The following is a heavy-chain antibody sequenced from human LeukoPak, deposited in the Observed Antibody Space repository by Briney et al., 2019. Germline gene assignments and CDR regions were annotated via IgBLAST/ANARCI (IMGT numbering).Heavy chain of an antibody. CDR1: GFTFSSYA. V-gene: IGHV3-30-3*01. CDR3: GRGSGIVAHFDY. D-gene: IGHD5-12*01. CDR2: ISYDGSNK. Sequence: GGSLRLSCAASGFTFSSYAMHWDRQAPGKGLEWVAVISYDGSNKYYADSVKGRFTISRDNSKNTLYLQMNSLRAEDTAVYYCGRGSGIVAHFDYWGQGTLVTVSS. J-gene: IGHJ4*02.